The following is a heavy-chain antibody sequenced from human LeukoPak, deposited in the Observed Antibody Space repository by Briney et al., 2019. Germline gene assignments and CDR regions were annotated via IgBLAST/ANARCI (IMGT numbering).Heavy chain of an antibody. CDR1: GYTFTSYG. V-gene: IGHV1-18*01. CDR2: ISAYNGNT. Sequence: ASVKVSCKASGYTFTSYGIRWVRQAPGQGLEWMGWISAYNGNTNYAQKLQGRVTVTTDTSTSTAYMELRSLRSDDTAVYYCARDRSITIFGVVITGFDYWGQGTLVTVSS. D-gene: IGHD3-3*01. CDR3: ARDRSITIFGVVITGFDY. J-gene: IGHJ4*02.